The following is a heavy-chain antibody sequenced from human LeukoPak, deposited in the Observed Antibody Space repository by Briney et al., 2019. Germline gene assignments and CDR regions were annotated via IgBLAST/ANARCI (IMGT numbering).Heavy chain of an antibody. CDR1: GYTFTGYY. CDR2: INPNSGGT. D-gene: IGHD3-10*01. V-gene: IGHV1-2*06. CDR3: ASGLYGSGSSGY. J-gene: IGHJ4*02. Sequence: ASVKVSCKASGYTFTGYYMHWVRQAPGQGLEWMGRINPNSGGTNYAQKFQGRVTMTRDTSISTAYMELSRLKSDDTAVYYCASGLYGSGSSGYWGQGTLVTVSS.